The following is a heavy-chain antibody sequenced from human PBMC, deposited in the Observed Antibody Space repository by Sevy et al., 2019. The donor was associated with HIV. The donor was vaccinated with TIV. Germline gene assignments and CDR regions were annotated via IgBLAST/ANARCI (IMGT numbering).Heavy chain of an antibody. CDR2: IKQDGSEK. CDR3: ARPYRTDPFYYSGSGGYYYPSYFDY. CDR1: GFTFSNYW. J-gene: IGHJ4*02. Sequence: GGSLRLSCAASGFTFSNYWMSWVRQAPGKGLEWVANIKQDGSEKYCVDSVKGRLPISRENAKNSLYLQMNSLRAEDTAVYYCARPYRTDPFYYSGSGGYYYPSYFDYWGQGTLVTVSS. D-gene: IGHD3-22*01. V-gene: IGHV3-7*01.